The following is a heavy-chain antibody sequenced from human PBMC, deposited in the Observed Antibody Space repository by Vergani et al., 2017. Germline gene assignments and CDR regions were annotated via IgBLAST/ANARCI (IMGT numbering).Heavy chain of an antibody. CDR1: GFTFDDYA. J-gene: IGHJ3*01. CDR2: ISWNSGSI. Sequence: VQLVESGGGLVKPGGSLRLSCAASGFTFDDYAMHWVRQAPGKGLEWVSGISWNSGSIGYADSVKGRFTISRDNAKNSLYLDMSSLRAEDTAVYYCVRDVRVSRTWGQGTLVAVSS. CDR3: VRDVRVSRT. V-gene: IGHV3-9*01.